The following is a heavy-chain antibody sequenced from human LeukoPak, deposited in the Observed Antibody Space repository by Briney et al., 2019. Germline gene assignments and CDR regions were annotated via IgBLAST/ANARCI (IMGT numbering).Heavy chain of an antibody. CDR2: IYYSGST. CDR1: GGSISSYY. CDR3: AGGGETSWASDYGGTPLEY. J-gene: IGHJ4*02. V-gene: IGHV4-59*01. Sequence: PSETLSLTCTVSGGSISSYYWSWIRQPPGKGLEWIGYIYYSGSTNYNPSLKSRVTISVDASKNQFSLKLSSVTAADTAVYYCAGGGETSWASDYGGTPLEYWGQGTLVTVSS. D-gene: IGHD4-23*01.